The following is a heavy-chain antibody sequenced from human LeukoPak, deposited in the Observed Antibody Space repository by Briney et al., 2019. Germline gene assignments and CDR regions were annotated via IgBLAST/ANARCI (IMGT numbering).Heavy chain of an antibody. CDR1: GFNFSGHA. J-gene: IGHJ4*02. D-gene: IGHD1-14*01. CDR3: ARARTSWHGASIDY. CDR2: ISYNGVNK. V-gene: IGHV3-30*03. Sequence: GRSLRLSCTASGFNFSGHAMHWVRQTPGKGLEWVAVISYNGVNKNYGDSVTGRFTISRDNSRNTVYGQMDSLRSEDTAVYYRARARTSWHGASIDYWGQGTLVTVSS.